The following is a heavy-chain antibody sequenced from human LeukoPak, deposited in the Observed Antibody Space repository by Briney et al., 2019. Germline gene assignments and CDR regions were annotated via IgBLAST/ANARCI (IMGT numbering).Heavy chain of an antibody. CDR2: IYVDGST. V-gene: IGHV3-53*01. Sequence: GGSLRLSCAASGFTVSSNYMNWVRQAPGKGLEWVSGIYVDGSTYYADSVKGRFTISRDNSKNTLYLQMNTLRAEDTAVYYCARDLTPDAFDIWGQGTMVTVSS. D-gene: IGHD4-23*01. J-gene: IGHJ3*02. CDR1: GFTVSSNY. CDR3: ARDLTPDAFDI.